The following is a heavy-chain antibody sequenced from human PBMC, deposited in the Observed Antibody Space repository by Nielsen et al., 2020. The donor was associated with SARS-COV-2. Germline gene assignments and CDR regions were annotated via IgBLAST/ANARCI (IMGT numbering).Heavy chain of an antibody. CDR2: VSHSGNS. D-gene: IGHD2-2*02. Sequence: SETLSLTCAVSGDSVSSRDWWTWVRKSPGKGLEWIGEVSHSGNSKYNPSLKSRVTLSMDKSKNQFSLRLTSVSAADTAVYFCARGDLVVVPSPLLGLGPIFYYFYLDVWGKGTTVIVSS. J-gene: IGHJ6*03. CDR1: GDSVSSRDW. CDR3: ARGDLVVVPSPLLGLGPIFYYFYLDV. V-gene: IGHV4-4*02.